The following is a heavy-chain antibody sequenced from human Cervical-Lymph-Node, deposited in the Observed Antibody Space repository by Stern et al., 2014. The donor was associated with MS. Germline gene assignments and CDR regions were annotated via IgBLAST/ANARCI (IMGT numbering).Heavy chain of an antibody. CDR1: GFTFSSHW. Sequence: EVQLVESGGGLVQPGGSLRLSCVASGFTFSSHWMHWVRQAPGKGLVWVSRISEDGSSTNYADSVKGRFTISRDNAKITLYLQMNSLRAEDTAVYYCSRALRDSTSSNDASDIWGQGTMVTVSS. V-gene: IGHV3-74*02. CDR3: SRALRDSTSSNDASDI. J-gene: IGHJ3*02. CDR2: ISEDGSST. D-gene: IGHD6-6*01.